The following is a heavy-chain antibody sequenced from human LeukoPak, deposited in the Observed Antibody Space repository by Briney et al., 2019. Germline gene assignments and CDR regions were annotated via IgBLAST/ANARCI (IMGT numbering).Heavy chain of an antibody. Sequence: EASVKVSCKASGYTFTSYDINWVRQATGQGLEWMGWMNPNSGNTGYAQKFQGRITITRNTSIRTAYMELSSLRSEDTAVYYCASNWVNTAMGIFDYWGQGTLVTVSS. V-gene: IGHV1-8*03. CDR2: MNPNSGNT. CDR3: ASNWVNTAMGIFDY. J-gene: IGHJ4*02. D-gene: IGHD5-18*01. CDR1: GYTFTSYD.